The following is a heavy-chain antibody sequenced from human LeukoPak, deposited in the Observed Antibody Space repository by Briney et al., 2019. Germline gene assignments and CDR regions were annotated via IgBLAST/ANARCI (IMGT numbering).Heavy chain of an antibody. Sequence: SETLSLTCGVSGGSFGGYYWNWIRQAPGKGLEWIGEINHNGTTSSNPSLRSRVTISVDTSRSRFSLKLNSATAADTAVYYCARGFLGLNGGVWGQGTTVTVSS. CDR1: GGSFGGYY. CDR3: ARGFLGLNGGV. J-gene: IGHJ6*02. V-gene: IGHV4-34*01. D-gene: IGHD1-26*01. CDR2: INHNGTT.